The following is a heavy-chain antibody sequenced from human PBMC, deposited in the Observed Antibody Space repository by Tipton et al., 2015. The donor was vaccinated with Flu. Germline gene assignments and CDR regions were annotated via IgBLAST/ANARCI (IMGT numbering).Heavy chain of an antibody. CDR2: IRYDGSNK. J-gene: IGHJ4*02. D-gene: IGHD5-24*01. CDR3: AKIESRDGNPGPG. CDR1: GFTFSSYG. Sequence: SLRLSCAASGFTFSSYGMHWVRQAPGKGLEWVAFIRYDGSNKYYADPVKGRFTISRDNSKNTLYLQMNSLRAEDTAVYYCAKIESRDGNPGPGWGQGTLVTVSS. V-gene: IGHV3-30*02.